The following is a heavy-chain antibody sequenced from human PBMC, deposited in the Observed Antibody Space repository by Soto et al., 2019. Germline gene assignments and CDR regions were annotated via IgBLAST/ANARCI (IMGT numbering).Heavy chain of an antibody. D-gene: IGHD3-22*01. CDR2: TYYSGST. CDR1: GGSISSYY. J-gene: IGHJ6*02. Sequence: SETLSLTCTVSGGSISSYYWSWIRQPPGKGLEWIGYTYYSGSTNYNPSLKSRVTISVDTSKNQFSLKLSSVTAADTAVYYCARDGEGYYDSSGYPYYYYGMDVWGQGTTVTVS. V-gene: IGHV4-59*01. CDR3: ARDGEGYYDSSGYPYYYYGMDV.